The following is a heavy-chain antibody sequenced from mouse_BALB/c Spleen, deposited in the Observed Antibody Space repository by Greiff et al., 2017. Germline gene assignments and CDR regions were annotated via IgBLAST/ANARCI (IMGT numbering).Heavy chain of an antibody. CDR1: GFTFTDYY. D-gene: IGHD1-1*01. V-gene: IGHV7-3*02. Sequence: EVKLMESGGGLVQPGGSPRLSCATSGFTFTDYYMSWVRQPPGKALEWLGFIRNKANGYTTESNASVKGRFTISKDNSQSILYLQMNTLRADDSATYYCARGGSPYAMDYWGQGTSVTVSS. CDR3: ARGGSPYAMDY. CDR2: IRNKANGYTT. J-gene: IGHJ4*01.